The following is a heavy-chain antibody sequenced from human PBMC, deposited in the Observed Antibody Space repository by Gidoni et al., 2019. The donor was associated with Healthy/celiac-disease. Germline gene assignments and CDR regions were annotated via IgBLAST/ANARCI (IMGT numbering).Heavy chain of an antibody. Sequence: DGSNKYYADSVKGRFTISRDNSKNTLYLQMNSLRAEDTAVYYCARDGYCGGDCYSKYYFDYWVQGTLVTVSS. J-gene: IGHJ4*02. CDR2: DGSNK. CDR3: ARDGYCGGDCYSKYYFDY. D-gene: IGHD2-21*01. V-gene: IGHV3-30-3*01.